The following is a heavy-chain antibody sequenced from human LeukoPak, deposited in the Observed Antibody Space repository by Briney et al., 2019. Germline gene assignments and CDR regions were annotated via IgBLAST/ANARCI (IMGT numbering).Heavy chain of an antibody. Sequence: PGRSLRLSCAATGFTFKDYGMHWVRHPPGKGLEWVSSINWNGGGTDYADSVKGRFTISRDNAKNPLYLQLSSLRPEDTALYYCAKHMRATNTYSFFGLDVWGQGTTVTVSS. J-gene: IGHJ6*02. CDR2: INWNGGGT. V-gene: IGHV3-9*01. CDR1: GFTFKDYG. CDR3: AKHMRATNTYSFFGLDV. D-gene: IGHD1-26*01.